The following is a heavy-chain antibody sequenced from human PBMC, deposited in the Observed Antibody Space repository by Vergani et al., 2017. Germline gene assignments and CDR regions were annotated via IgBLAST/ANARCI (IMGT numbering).Heavy chain of an antibody. D-gene: IGHD6-6*01. CDR3: ARWGLAARPFPTLD. CDR2: IYYSGST. Sequence: QVQLQESGPGLVKPSETLSLTCTVSGGSISSYYWSWIRQPPGKVLEWIGYIYYSGSTNYNPSLKSRVTISVDTSKNQFSLKLSSVTAADTAVYYCARWGLAARPFPTLDWGQGTLVIVSS. V-gene: IGHV4-59*01. J-gene: IGHJ4*02. CDR1: GGSISSYY.